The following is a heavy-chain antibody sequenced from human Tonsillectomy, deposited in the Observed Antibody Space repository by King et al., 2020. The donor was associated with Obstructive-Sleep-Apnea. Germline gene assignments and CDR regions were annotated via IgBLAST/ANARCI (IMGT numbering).Heavy chain of an antibody. CDR1: GDSISRYY. V-gene: IGHV4-59*12. CDR2: IYYTGST. CDR3: ARKKGTFFDY. J-gene: IGHJ4*02. Sequence: VQLQESGPGLVKPSEPLSLTCTVSGDSISRYYWSWIRQPPGTGLEWIGYIYYTGSTNYNPSLESRVTISVDTSKNQFSLKVGSVTAADTAVYYCARKKGTFFDYWGQGTLVTVSS. D-gene: IGHD3-10*01.